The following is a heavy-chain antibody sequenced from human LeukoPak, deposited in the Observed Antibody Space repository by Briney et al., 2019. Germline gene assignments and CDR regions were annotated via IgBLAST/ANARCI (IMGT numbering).Heavy chain of an antibody. CDR3: ARDRETWYFDF. V-gene: IGHV3-33*01. CDR1: AFTFSSFG. J-gene: IGHJ4*02. CDR2: IWYDGSNK. Sequence: GGSLRLCCAASAFTFSSFGMHWVRQAPGKGLEWVAVIWYDGSNKYYADSVEGRFTISRDNSKNTLYLQMNSLRAEDTAVYYCARDRETWYFDFWGQGTLVTVSS.